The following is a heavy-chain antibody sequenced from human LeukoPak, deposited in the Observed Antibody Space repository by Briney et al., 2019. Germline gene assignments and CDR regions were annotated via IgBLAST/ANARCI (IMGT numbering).Heavy chain of an antibody. J-gene: IGHJ4*02. D-gene: IGHD3-22*01. V-gene: IGHV3-23*01. CDR2: ISGIVSGT. Sequence: PGGSLRLSCAATGFAFSNSAMTWVRQGPGKGLEWVSGISGIVSGTYYADSVKGRFTISRDNSKNTLYLQMNSLRAEDAAVYYCAKHYYDSSGYFYCFDYWGQGTLVTVSP. CDR3: AKHYYDSSGYFYCFDY. CDR1: GFAFSNSA.